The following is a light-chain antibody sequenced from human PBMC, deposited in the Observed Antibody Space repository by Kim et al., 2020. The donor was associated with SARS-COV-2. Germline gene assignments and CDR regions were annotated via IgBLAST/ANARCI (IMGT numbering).Light chain of an antibody. CDR1: TSAVGTYNY. CDR3: SVYTDSGTPS. CDR2: DVS. Sequence: GQSITISCTGTTSAVGTYNYASSYQQHPGKAPNLRIYDVSVRPSGVATRFSGSKSGNTASLTISGLQANDEADYYSSVYTDSGTPSFGGGTKVTVL. J-gene: IGLJ3*02. V-gene: IGLV2-14*03.